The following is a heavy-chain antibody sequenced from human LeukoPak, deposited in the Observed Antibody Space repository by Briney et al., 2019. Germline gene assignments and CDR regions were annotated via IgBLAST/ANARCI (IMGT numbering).Heavy chain of an antibody. CDR1: GGTFSSYA. CDR2: IIPIFGTA. CDR3: ARRRPINCSGGSCYTGYYYYYMDV. D-gene: IGHD2-15*01. V-gene: IGHV1-69*13. Sequence: SVKVSCKASGGTFSSYAISWVRQAPGQGLEWMGGIIPIFGTANYAQKFQGRVTITADESTSTAYMELSSLRSEDTAVYYCARRRPINCSGGSCYTGYYYYYMDVWGKGTTVTVSS. J-gene: IGHJ6*03.